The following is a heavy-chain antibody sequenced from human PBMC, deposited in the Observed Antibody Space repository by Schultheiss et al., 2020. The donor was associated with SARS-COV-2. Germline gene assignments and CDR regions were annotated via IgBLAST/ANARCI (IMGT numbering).Heavy chain of an antibody. CDR1: GGSISSYY. J-gene: IGHJ4*02. V-gene: IGHV4-59*01. CDR3: ARSYYYDSSGYLTFDY. D-gene: IGHD3-22*01. Sequence: SETLSLTCTVSGGSISSYYWSWIRQPAGKGLEWIGSIYYSGSTYYNPSLKSRVTISVDTSKNQFSLKLSSVTAADTAVYYCARSYYYDSSGYLTFDYWGQGTLVTVSS. CDR2: IYYSGST.